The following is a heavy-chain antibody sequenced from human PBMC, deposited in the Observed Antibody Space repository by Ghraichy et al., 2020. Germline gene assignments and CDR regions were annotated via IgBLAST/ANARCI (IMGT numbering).Heavy chain of an antibody. Sequence: SQTLSLTCAISGDSVSSNSAVWNWIRQSPSRGLEWLGRTYYRSRWYNDYAVSVKSRVTINPDTSKNQLSLQLTSVNPEDTAVYYCARDRRDVYNYYHSYGLDVWGQGTTVSVSS. V-gene: IGHV6-1*01. D-gene: IGHD5-24*01. J-gene: IGHJ6*02. CDR1: GDSVSSNSAV. CDR3: ARDRRDVYNYYHSYGLDV. CDR2: TYYRSRWYN.